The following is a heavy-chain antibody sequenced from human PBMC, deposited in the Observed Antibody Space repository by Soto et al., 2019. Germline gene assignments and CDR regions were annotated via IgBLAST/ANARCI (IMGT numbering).Heavy chain of an antibody. CDR2: IIDSGNYM. V-gene: IGHV3-21*01. Sequence: EVQLVESGGGLVKPGGSLRLSCAASGFTFSTYFMNWVRQAPGKGLEWVSSIIDSGNYMYYANSVRGRFTISRDNAKNSLYLQMNSLRAEYTAVYYCAREGEGKTAYFDYWGQGALVTVSS. CDR1: GFTFSTYF. CDR3: AREGEGKTAYFDY. J-gene: IGHJ4*02. D-gene: IGHD3-16*01.